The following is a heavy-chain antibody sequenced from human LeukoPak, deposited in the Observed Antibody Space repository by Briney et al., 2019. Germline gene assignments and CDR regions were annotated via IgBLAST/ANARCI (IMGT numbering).Heavy chain of an antibody. CDR1: GGSISSYY. CDR2: IYYSGST. CDR3: ARRKSDAFDI. V-gene: IGHV4-59*08. J-gene: IGHJ3*02. Sequence: SETLSLTCTVSGGSISSYYWSWIRQPPGKGLEWIGYIYYSGSTNYNPSLKSRVTISVDTSKNQFSLKLSSVTAADTAVYYCARRKSDAFDIWGQGTMVTVSS.